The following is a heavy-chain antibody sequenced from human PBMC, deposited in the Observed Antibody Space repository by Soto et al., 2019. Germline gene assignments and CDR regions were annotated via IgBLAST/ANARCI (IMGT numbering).Heavy chain of an antibody. Sequence: RGGALKVSCAASGFTFTRNRMNWVRQAPGKGLEWVSSISSTTNYIYYADSMKGRFTVSRDNAKNSVYLEMNSLSAEDTAVYYCARESEDLTSNFDYWGQGTLVTVSS. CDR3: ARESEDLTSNFDY. V-gene: IGHV3-21*01. CDR2: ISSTTNYI. J-gene: IGHJ4*02. CDR1: GFTFTRNR.